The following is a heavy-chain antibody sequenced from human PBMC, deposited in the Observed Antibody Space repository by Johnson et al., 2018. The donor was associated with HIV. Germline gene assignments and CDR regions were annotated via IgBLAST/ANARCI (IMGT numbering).Heavy chain of an antibody. CDR3: AKGGSAVAVAFDI. Sequence: QVQLVESGGGLVKPGGSLRLSCVVSGFTFSSYWMHWVRQAPGKGLEWVAVISYDGSNKYYADSVQGRFTISRDNSKNTLYLQMNSLRAEDTAVYYCAKGGSAVAVAFDIWGQGTMVTVSS. CDR2: ISYDGSNK. J-gene: IGHJ3*02. D-gene: IGHD6-19*01. CDR1: GFTFSSYW. V-gene: IGHV3-30-3*01.